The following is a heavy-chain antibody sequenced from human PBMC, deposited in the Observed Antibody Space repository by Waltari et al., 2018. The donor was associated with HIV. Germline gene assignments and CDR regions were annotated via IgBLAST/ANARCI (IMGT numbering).Heavy chain of an antibody. V-gene: IGHV4-39*07. Sequence: QLQLQESGPGLVKPSETLSHPCPVSGRPISSSSYYRGWIRQPPGKGLESIGGIFSRGRTYYNPSLKSRVTISVDTSKNQFSLKLSSVTAADTAVYYCARDVWGEGVVPAFDIWGQGTMVTVSS. CDR1: GRPISSSSYY. CDR2: IFSRGRT. D-gene: IGHD3-3*01. CDR3: ARDVWGEGVVPAFDI. J-gene: IGHJ3*02.